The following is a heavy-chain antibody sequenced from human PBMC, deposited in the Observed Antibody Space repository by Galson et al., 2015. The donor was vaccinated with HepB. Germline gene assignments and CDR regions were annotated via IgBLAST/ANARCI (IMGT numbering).Heavy chain of an antibody. D-gene: IGHD3-22*01. V-gene: IGHV3-23*01. Sequence: LRLSCAASGFTFSRYAMSWVRQAPGKGLEWVSVIGGSGDTTLYADSVQGRFTISRDNSKNTLYLQMNSLRAEDTAVYYCARGADYYDSGAYLRGRYFDYWGQGTLVTVSS. CDR3: ARGADYYDSGAYLRGRYFDY. CDR1: GFTFSRYA. CDR2: IGGSGDTT. J-gene: IGHJ4*02.